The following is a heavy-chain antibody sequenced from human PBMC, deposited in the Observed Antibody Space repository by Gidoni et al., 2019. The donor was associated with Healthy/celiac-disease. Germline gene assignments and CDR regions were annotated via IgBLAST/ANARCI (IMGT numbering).Heavy chain of an antibody. CDR3: ARAMRGSGYYGY. D-gene: IGHD3-22*01. CDR1: GGSFSGYY. CDR2: INHSGST. J-gene: IGHJ4*02. V-gene: IGHV4-34*01. Sequence: QVQLQQWGAGLLKPSETLSLTCAVYGGSFSGYYWSWIRQPPGKGLEWIGEINHSGSTNYNPSLKSRVTISVDTSKNQFSLKLSSVTAADTAVYYCARAMRGSGYYGYWGQGTLVTVSS.